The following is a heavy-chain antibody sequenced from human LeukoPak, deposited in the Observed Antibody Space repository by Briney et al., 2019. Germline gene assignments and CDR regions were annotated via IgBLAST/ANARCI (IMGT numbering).Heavy chain of an antibody. J-gene: IGHJ6*03. Sequence: SETLSLTCTVSGGSISSYYWSWIRQPPGKGLEWIGYIYYSGSTNYNPSLKSRVTISVDTSKNQFSLKLSSVTAADTAVYYCARGGYDFGYYYYYMDVWGKGTMVTVSS. V-gene: IGHV4-59*01. CDR2: IYYSGST. CDR3: ARGGYDFGYYYYYMDV. D-gene: IGHD5-12*01. CDR1: GGSISSYY.